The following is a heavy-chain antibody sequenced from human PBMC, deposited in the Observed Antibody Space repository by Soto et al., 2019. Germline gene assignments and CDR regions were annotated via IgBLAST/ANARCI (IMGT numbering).Heavy chain of an antibody. Sequence: GGSMRVSCAAAGFTFSNYARSWVRQAPGKGLEWVSLVSATAGTTYYTDSVKGRFTISRDNSRNTVYLQMNSLRADDTAVYYCAKDRLAGGFDYWGQGTLVTVSS. CDR3: AKDRLAGGFDY. CDR2: VSATAGTT. CDR1: GFTFSNYA. J-gene: IGHJ4*02. V-gene: IGHV3-23*01. D-gene: IGHD3-16*01.